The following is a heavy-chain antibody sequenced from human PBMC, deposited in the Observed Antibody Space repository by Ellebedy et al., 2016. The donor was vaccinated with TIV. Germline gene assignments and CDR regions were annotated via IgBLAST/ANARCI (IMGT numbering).Heavy chain of an antibody. CDR2: IYYSGST. CDR1: GGSISSYY. J-gene: IGHJ6*02. V-gene: IGHV4-39*07. CDR3: ARDRYYDILTGYSGGGYYYGMDV. D-gene: IGHD3-9*01. Sequence: SETLSLXXTVSGGSISSYYWGWIRQPPGKGLEWIGSIYYSGSTYYNPSLKSRVTISVDTSKNQFSLKLSSVTAADTAVYYCARDRYYDILTGYSGGGYYYGMDVWGQGTTVTVSS.